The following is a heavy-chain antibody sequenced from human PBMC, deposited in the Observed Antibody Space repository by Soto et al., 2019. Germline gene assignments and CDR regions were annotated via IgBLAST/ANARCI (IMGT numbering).Heavy chain of an antibody. D-gene: IGHD3-22*01. CDR3: ARQRDYYVTSGDSYCDY. J-gene: IGHJ4*02. CDR1: GGSISSTDYF. CDR2: IHHTGST. Sequence: QLQLQESGPRLVKPSETLSLTCTVSGGSISSTDYFWGWIRQPPGKGLEWIGSIHHTGSTYYNPSLKSRVTVSVDTSKNQFSLKLTSVTAADTAVYYCARQRDYYVTSGDSYCDYWGQGTLVTVSS. V-gene: IGHV4-39*01.